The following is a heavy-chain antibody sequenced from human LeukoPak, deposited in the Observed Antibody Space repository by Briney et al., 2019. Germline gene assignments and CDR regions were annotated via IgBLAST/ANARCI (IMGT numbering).Heavy chain of an antibody. CDR2: ISSSSSYI. D-gene: IGHD6-19*01. Sequence: GGSLRLSCAASGFTFSSYSMNWVRQAPGKGLEWVSSISSSSSYIYYADSVKGRFTISRDNAKNSLYLQMNSLRAEDTAVYYCARGFSSGWLEDFDYWGQGTLVTVSS. V-gene: IGHV3-21*01. CDR1: GFTFSSYS. J-gene: IGHJ4*02. CDR3: ARGFSSGWLEDFDY.